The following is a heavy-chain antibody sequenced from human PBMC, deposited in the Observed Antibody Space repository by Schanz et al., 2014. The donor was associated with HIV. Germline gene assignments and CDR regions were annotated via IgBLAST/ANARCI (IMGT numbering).Heavy chain of an antibody. J-gene: IGHJ6*02. CDR2: INIMLGKT. D-gene: IGHD6-19*01. CDR3: ASGRRSGIGWRMDV. Sequence: QVQLVQSGAEVQKSGSSVKVSCKASGGTIRNLGITWVRQAPGQGLEWMGVINIMLGKTNYAQKFQGRVSMTADQSTSTAYMEVSSLRSDDTAVYYCASGRRSGIGWRMDVWGQGTTVIVSS. CDR1: GGTIRNLG. V-gene: IGHV1-69*01.